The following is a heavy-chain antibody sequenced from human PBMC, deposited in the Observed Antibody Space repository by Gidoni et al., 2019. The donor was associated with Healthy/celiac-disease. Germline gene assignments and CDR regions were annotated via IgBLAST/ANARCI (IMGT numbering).Heavy chain of an antibody. CDR1: GSSLSIGGYY. Sequence: QVQLQESGPGLVKPSQTLSLTCTVSGSSLSIGGYYWSWIRQHPGKGLEWIGYIYYSGSTYYNPSLKSRVTISVDTSKNQFSLKLSSVTAADTAVYYCARDAHIVATTDPGDYYYGMDVWGQGTTVTVSS. V-gene: IGHV4-31*03. CDR2: IYYSGST. CDR3: ARDAHIVATTDPGDYYYGMDV. D-gene: IGHD5-12*01. J-gene: IGHJ6*02.